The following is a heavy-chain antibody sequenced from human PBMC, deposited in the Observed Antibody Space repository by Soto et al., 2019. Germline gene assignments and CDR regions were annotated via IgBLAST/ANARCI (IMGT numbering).Heavy chain of an antibody. J-gene: IGHJ3*02. CDR3: ARGANYDSSESAFDI. D-gene: IGHD3-22*01. CDR1: GYSISSGYY. Sequence: SETLSLTCAVSGYSISSGYYWGWIRQPPGKGLEWIGSIYHSGSTYYNPSLKSRVTISVDTSKNQFSLKLSSVTAADTAVYYCARGANYDSSESAFDIWGQGTMVTVSS. V-gene: IGHV4-38-2*01. CDR2: IYHSGST.